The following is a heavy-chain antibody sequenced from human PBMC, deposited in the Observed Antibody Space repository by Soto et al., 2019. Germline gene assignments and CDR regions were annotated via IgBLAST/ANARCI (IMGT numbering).Heavy chain of an antibody. CDR3: AKLTSDF. CDR1: GFTFGSYG. CDR2: ISDSGGIT. Sequence: GESLKISCAASGFTFGSYGMSWVRQAPGKGLEWVSSISDSGGITDYADSVKGRFTIYRDNSKNTLYLQMNSLRVEDTAAYDCAKLTSDFWGQGTLVTVSS. V-gene: IGHV3-23*01. J-gene: IGHJ4*02.